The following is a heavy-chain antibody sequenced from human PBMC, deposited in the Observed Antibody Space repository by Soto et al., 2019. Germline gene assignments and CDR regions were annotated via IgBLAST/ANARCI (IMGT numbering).Heavy chain of an antibody. CDR1: GYTFTSYD. Sequence: QVQLVQSGAEVKKPGASVKVSCKASGYTFTSYDINWVRQATRQGLEWMGWMNPNSGNTGYVQKFQGRVTMTRNTSISTAYLELSSLRSEDTAVYYCARGYEGHYDFWRFDPWGQGTLVTVSS. V-gene: IGHV1-8*01. J-gene: IGHJ5*02. D-gene: IGHD3-3*01. CDR3: ARGYEGHYDFWRFDP. CDR2: MNPNSGNT.